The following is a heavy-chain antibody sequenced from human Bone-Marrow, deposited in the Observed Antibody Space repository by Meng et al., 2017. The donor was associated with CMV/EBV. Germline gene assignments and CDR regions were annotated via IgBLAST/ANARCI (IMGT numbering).Heavy chain of an antibody. V-gene: IGHV1-18*01. CDR1: GYTFTSYG. J-gene: IGHJ6*02. CDR2: ISAYNGNT. Sequence: ASVKVSCKASGYTFTSYGISWVRQAPGQGLEWMGWISAYNGNTNYAQKLQGRVTMTTDTSTSTAYMELRSLRSDDTAVYYCARYGYSSSSADYYYGMDVWGQGTTVTVSS. CDR3: ARYGYSSSSADYYYGMDV. D-gene: IGHD6-6*01.